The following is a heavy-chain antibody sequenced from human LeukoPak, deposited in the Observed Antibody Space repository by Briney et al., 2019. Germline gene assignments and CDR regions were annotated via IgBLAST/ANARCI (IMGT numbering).Heavy chain of an antibody. Sequence: ASVKVSCKASGYTFTGYYIQWVRQAPGQGLEWMGWINSNSGGTNFAQEFQGRVTMTRDTSSSTAYMELSRLRSDDTAMYYCARGGKLMITMVRGALASRDGFDIWGQGTMVTVSS. D-gene: IGHD3-10*01. CDR2: INSNSGGT. CDR1: GYTFTGYY. CDR3: ARGGKLMITMVRGALASRDGFDI. J-gene: IGHJ3*02. V-gene: IGHV1-2*02.